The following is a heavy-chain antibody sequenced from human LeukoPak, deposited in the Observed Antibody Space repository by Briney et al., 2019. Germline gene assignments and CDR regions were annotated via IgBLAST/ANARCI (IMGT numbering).Heavy chain of an antibody. CDR3: ARGYYDILIGKGYFDY. CDR1: GDSMSQYY. V-gene: IGHV4-59*08. D-gene: IGHD3-9*01. J-gene: IGHJ4*02. CDR2: THYSGST. Sequence: SETLSLTCGVSGDSMSQYYWSWIRQSPGRGLEWIGYTHYSGSTKYKSSLKSRVTISVDTSKNHFSLKLSSVTAADTAVYYCARGYYDILIGKGYFDYWGQGNLVTVSS.